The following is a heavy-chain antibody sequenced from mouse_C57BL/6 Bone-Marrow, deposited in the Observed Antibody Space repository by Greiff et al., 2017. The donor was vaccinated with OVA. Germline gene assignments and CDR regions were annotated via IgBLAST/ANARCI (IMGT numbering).Heavy chain of an antibody. CDR1: GYTFTSYG. CDR3: ARHAFYAMDY. V-gene: IGHV1-81*01. Sequence: VQLQQSGAELARPGASVKLSCKASGYTFTSYGISWVKQRTGQGLEWIGEIYPRSGNTYYNEKFKGKATLTADKSSSTAYMELRSLTSEDSAVFFCARHAFYAMDYWGQGTSVTVSS. CDR2: IYPRSGNT. J-gene: IGHJ4*01.